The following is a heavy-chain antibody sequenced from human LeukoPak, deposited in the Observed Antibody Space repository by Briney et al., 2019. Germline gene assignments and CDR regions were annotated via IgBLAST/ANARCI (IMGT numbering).Heavy chain of an antibody. D-gene: IGHD6-13*01. CDR2: IYYSGST. CDR1: GGSISSYY. V-gene: IGHV4-59*01. Sequence: PSETLSLTCTVSGGSISSYYWSWIRQPPGKGLEWIGYIYYSGSTNYNPSLKSRVTISVDTSKSQFSLKLSSVTAADTAVYFCARYSLSREDFQDWGQGTLVTVSS. J-gene: IGHJ1*01. CDR3: ARYSLSREDFQD.